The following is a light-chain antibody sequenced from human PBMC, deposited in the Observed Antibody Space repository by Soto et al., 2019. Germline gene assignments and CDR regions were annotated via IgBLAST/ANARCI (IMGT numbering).Light chain of an antibody. CDR3: QQYGNSPWT. CDR2: GAS. J-gene: IGKJ1*01. CDR1: QSVTSNY. Sequence: EIVLTQSPGTLSLSPGERATLSCRPCQSVTSNYSARYQQRPGQDPRLLIYGASIRATGIPDTFRGGGSGTDFTLSISRLEAEDFAVYYCQQYGNSPWTFGQGTKVDIK. V-gene: IGKV3-20*01.